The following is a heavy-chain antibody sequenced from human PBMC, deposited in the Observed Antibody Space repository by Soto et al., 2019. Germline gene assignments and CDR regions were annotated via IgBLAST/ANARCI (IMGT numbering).Heavy chain of an antibody. CDR3: ARRVAAAGNNWFDP. J-gene: IGHJ5*02. D-gene: IGHD6-13*01. Sequence: SETLSLTCSVSGSPISSYYWGWFRLPPGQGLEWIGCIYYSGTTYYNPSLQGRVTVSVDTSKNQFSLDLTSVTAADTSVYYCARRVAAAGNNWFDPWGQGTLVTVSS. V-gene: IGHV4-59*08. CDR1: GSPISSYY. CDR2: IYYSGTT.